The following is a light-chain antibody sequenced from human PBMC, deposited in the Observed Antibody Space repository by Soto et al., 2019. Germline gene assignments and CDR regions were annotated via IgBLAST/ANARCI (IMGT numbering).Light chain of an antibody. CDR3: AAWDDSLIGRVV. J-gene: IGLJ2*01. CDR2: RNN. V-gene: IGLV1-47*01. Sequence: QSVLTQPPSASGTPGQRVTISCSGSSSNIGSNYVYWYQQLPGTAPKLLIYRNNQRPSGVPDRFSGSKSGTSASLAISGLRSEDEADYYCAAWDDSLIGRVVFGGGTKLTVL. CDR1: SSNIGSNY.